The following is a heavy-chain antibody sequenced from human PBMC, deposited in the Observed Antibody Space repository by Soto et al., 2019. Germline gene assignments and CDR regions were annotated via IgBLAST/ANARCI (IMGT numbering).Heavy chain of an antibody. V-gene: IGHV3-7*01. CDR3: VRVRCSGTSCRRGWYFDL. CDR2: IKQDGSEK. CDR1: VFTFSSYW. D-gene: IGHD2-15*01. Sequence: EVQLVESGGGLVQPGGSLRLSCAASVFTFSSYWMSWVRQAPGKGLEWVANIKQDGSEKYYVDSMKGRFTISRDNAKNSLFLQMNSLRAEDTAVYSCVRVRCSGTSCRRGWYFDLWGRGTLVTVSS. J-gene: IGHJ2*01.